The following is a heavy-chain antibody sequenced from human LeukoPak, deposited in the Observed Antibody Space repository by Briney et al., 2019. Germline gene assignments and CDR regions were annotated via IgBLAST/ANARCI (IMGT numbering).Heavy chain of an antibody. CDR3: ARAWFGESAYTFDY. CDR2: IYYSGST. V-gene: IGHV4-59*01. CDR1: GGSISSYY. J-gene: IGHJ4*02. Sequence: KPSETLSLTCTVSGGSISSYYWSWIRQPPGKGLECIGYIYYSGSTNYNPSLKSRVTISVDTSRNQFSLNLSSVTAADTAVYYCARAWFGESAYTFDYWGQGTLVTVSS. D-gene: IGHD3-10*01.